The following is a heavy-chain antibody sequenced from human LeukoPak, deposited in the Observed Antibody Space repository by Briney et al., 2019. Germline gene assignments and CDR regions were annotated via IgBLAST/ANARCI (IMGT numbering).Heavy chain of an antibody. V-gene: IGHV4-34*01. CDR2: INHSGSA. CDR3: ARGQGIAAAGNRQDY. D-gene: IGHD6-13*01. J-gene: IGHJ4*02. CDR1: GGSFSGYY. Sequence: SETLSLTCAVSGGSFSGYYWSWIRQPPGKGLEWIGEINHSGSANYNPSLKSRGTISVDTSKNQFSLKLSSVTAADTAVYYCARGQGIAAAGNRQDYWGQGTLVTVSS.